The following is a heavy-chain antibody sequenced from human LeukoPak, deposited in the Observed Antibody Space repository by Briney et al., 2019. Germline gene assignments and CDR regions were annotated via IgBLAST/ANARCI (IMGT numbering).Heavy chain of an antibody. D-gene: IGHD3-22*01. CDR1: GFTFSSYA. CDR2: ISYDGSNK. CDR3: AREGPYYDSSGCDLFDY. J-gene: IGHJ4*02. Sequence: LAGGSLRLSCAASGFTFSSYAMHWVRQAPGKGLEWVAVISYDGSNKYYADSVKGRFTISRDNSKNTLYLQMNSLRAEDTAVYYCAREGPYYDSSGCDLFDYWGQETLVTVSS. V-gene: IGHV3-30-3*01.